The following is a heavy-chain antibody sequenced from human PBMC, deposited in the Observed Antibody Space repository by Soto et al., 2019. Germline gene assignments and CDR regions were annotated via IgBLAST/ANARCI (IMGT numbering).Heavy chain of an antibody. Sequence: SVKVSCKASGITFRRTAVQWMRQALGQRMEWIGRIVVGTGSTTYAKIVQERIAITRDMSTNTAYMELSGLRPEDTAIYYCAADAHRDHFWSSYPYYYYSMDVWGQGTTVTVSS. CDR1: GITFRRTA. CDR3: AADAHRDHFWSSYPYYYYSMDV. J-gene: IGHJ6*02. V-gene: IGHV1-58*01. D-gene: IGHD3-3*02. CDR2: IVVGTGST.